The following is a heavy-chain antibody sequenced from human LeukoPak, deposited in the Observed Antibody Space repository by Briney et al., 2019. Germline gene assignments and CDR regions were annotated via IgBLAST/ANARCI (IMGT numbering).Heavy chain of an antibody. J-gene: IGHJ4*02. CDR1: GYTFTSYG. D-gene: IGHD6-13*01. CDR2: ISAYNGNT. V-gene: IGHV1-18*01. CDR3: ARVDELQLFRYHFDY. Sequence: GASVKLSCKASGYTFTSYGMSWVRQAPGQGLEWMGWISAYNGNTNYAQKLQGRVTMTTDTSTSTAYMELRSLRSDDTAVYYCARVDELQLFRYHFDYWGQGTLVTVSS.